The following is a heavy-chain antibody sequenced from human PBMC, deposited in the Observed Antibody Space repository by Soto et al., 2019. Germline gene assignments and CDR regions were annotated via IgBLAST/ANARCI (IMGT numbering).Heavy chain of an antibody. Sequence: PGESLKISCKGSGYSFTSYWIGWVRQMPGKGLEWMGIIYPGDSDTRYSPSFQGQVTISADKSISTAYLQWSSLKASDTAMYYCARPRTSSGWYPWFDPWGQGTLVTVSS. V-gene: IGHV5-51*01. CDR3: ARPRTSSGWYPWFDP. D-gene: IGHD6-19*01. CDR1: GYSFTSYW. J-gene: IGHJ5*02. CDR2: IYPGDSDT.